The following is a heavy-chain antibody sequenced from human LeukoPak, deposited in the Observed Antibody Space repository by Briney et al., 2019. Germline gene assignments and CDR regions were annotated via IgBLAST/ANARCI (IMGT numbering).Heavy chain of an antibody. J-gene: IGHJ4*02. Sequence: GDSLRHFCAASGFTFSKYAMMWVRQAPGKGLAWVSAVSGRDTSTYYADSVKGRFTISRENSKNTLYLQMHSLRAEDTAIYYCAKWGDFDILTGYYDSDYWGQGTLVTVSS. V-gene: IGHV3-23*01. CDR2: VSGRDTST. CDR3: AKWGDFDILTGYYDSDY. CDR1: GFTFSKYA. D-gene: IGHD3-9*01.